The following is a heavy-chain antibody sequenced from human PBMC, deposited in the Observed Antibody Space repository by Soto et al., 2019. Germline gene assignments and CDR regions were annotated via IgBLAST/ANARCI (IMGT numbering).Heavy chain of an antibody. Sequence: WWSLRLSCPASVFTCSGHWMNWCRQTPGTGPVWVSRINDDGRSTKYADSVKGRFTIARDNAKNTVFLQMSSLRAEDTAVYYCAREVIAATGTIRWFDPWGQGTLVTVSS. CDR2: INDDGRST. J-gene: IGHJ5*02. D-gene: IGHD6-25*01. V-gene: IGHV3-74*03. CDR3: AREVIAATGTIRWFDP. CDR1: VFTCSGHW.